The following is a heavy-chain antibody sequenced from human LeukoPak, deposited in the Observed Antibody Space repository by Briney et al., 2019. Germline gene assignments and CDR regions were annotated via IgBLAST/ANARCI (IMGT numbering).Heavy chain of an antibody. J-gene: IGHJ4*02. V-gene: IGHV3-21*01. CDR1: GFTFSNYN. CDR3: AREEEWYASGTYYKGFDS. D-gene: IGHD3-10*01. CDR2: ISTRSTYI. Sequence: KSGGSLRLSCAASGFTFSNYNMNWVRQAPGKGLEWVSCISTRSTYIYYADSVKGRFTISRDNAKNSLYLRMNSLRADDTAVYYCAREEEWYASGTYYKGFDSWGQGTLVTVSS.